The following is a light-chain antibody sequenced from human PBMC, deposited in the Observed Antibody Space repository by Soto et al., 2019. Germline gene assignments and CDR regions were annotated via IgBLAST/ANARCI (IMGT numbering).Light chain of an antibody. CDR2: NGS. V-gene: IGKV1-39*01. Sequence: DIQMTQSPSSLSACLGNRVTITCRASQSISSFLNWYQQKSGKAPKLLIYNGSTLQSGVPSRFSGSGSGTEYSLTISSLQPEDFAVYYCQQSYSMPWTFGQGTKVHIK. CDR3: QQSYSMPWT. CDR1: QSISSF. J-gene: IGKJ1*01.